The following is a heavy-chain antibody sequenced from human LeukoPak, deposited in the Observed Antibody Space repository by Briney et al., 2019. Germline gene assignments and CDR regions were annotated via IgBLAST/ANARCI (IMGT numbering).Heavy chain of an antibody. CDR2: INPNTGDT. V-gene: IGHV1-2*02. J-gene: IGHJ4*02. CDR3: ASYPRYMSSPPFDY. D-gene: IGHD5-12*01. Sequence: GASVKVSCRASGYTFTGQFMRWVRQAPGQGLEWMGWINPNTGDTDYAQKFQGRVTMTRDTTINTAYMDLSRLTSDDTAVHYCASYPRYMSSPPFDYWGQGTLVTVSS. CDR1: GYTFTGQF.